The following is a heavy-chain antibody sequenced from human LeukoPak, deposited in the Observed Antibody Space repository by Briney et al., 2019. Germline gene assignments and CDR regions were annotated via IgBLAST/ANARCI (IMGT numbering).Heavy chain of an antibody. Sequence: GSSVKVSRKASGGTFSSYAFSWVRQAPGQGLEWMGRIIPILGIANYAQKFQGRVTITADKSTSTAYMELSSLRSEDTAVCYCARDIAVYGGDYYYGMDVWGQGTTVTVSS. J-gene: IGHJ6*02. V-gene: IGHV1-69*04. CDR2: IIPILGIA. CDR1: GGTFSSYA. CDR3: ARDIAVYGGDYYYGMDV. D-gene: IGHD6-19*01.